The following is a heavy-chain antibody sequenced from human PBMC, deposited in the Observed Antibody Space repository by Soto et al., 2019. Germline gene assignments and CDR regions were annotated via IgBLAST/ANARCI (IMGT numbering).Heavy chain of an antibody. V-gene: IGHV5-51*01. Sequence: GESLKISCKGSGYSFTSYWIGWVRQMPGKGLEWMGIIYPGDSDTRYSPSFQGQVTISADKSISTAYLQWSSLKASDTAIYYCARTAAAGKYYYGVDVWGQXTTVTVSS. J-gene: IGHJ6*02. CDR3: ARTAAAGKYYYGVDV. D-gene: IGHD6-13*01. CDR2: IYPGDSDT. CDR1: GYSFTSYW.